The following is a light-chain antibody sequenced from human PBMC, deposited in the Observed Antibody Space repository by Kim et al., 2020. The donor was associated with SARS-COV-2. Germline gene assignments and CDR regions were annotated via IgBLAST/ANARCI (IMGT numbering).Light chain of an antibody. Sequence: ELTQPPSVSVAPGKTARITCGGKSIGSKSVHWYQQKPGQAPVLVISYDSERPSGFPERYSGSNSGNTATLTISRVEDGDEADFYCQVWHSSSDHRVVF. V-gene: IGLV3-21*04. CDR3: QVWHSSSDHRVV. CDR2: YDS. CDR1: SIGSKS. J-gene: IGLJ2*01.